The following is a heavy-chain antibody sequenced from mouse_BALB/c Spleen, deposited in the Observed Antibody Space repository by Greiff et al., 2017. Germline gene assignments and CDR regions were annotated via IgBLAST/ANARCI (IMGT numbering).Heavy chain of an antibody. Sequence: QVQLKQSGPGLVAPSQSLSITCTVSGFSLTGYGVNWVRQPPGKGLEWLGMIWGDGSTDYNSALKSRLSISKDNSKSQVFLKMNSLQTDDTARYYCARDRDYYGSFYYYYAMDYWGQGTSVTVSS. J-gene: IGHJ4*01. V-gene: IGHV2-6-7*01. CDR1: GFSLTGYG. CDR3: ARDRDYYGSFYYYYAMDY. D-gene: IGHD1-1*01. CDR2: IWGDGST.